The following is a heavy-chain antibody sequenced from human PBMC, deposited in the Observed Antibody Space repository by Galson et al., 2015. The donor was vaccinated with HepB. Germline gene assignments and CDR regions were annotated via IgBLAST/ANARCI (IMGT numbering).Heavy chain of an antibody. J-gene: IGHJ4*02. V-gene: IGHV3-23*01. CDR2: ITGRGDTT. CDR3: AKDRREIITSFGVVKPSFYFDF. D-gene: IGHD3-3*01. Sequence: SLRLSCAASGFTFSNYAMSWVRQAPGKGLEWVSTITGRGDTTFYPDSVKGRFTISRDNSKNTLYLEMNGLRAEDTAVYYCAKDRREIITSFGVVKPSFYFDFWGQGTLITVSS. CDR1: GFTFSNYA.